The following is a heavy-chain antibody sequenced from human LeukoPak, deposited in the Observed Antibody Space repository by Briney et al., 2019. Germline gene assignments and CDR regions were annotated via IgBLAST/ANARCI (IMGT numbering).Heavy chain of an antibody. D-gene: IGHD2-2*01. CDR1: GFTFSSYE. CDR3: ARDCSSTSCLKHYYYYYGMDV. J-gene: IGHJ6*02. V-gene: IGHV3-48*03. Sequence: PGGSLRLSCAASGFTFSSYEMNWVRQAPGKGLEWVSYISSCGSTIYYADSVKGRFTISRDNAKNSLYLQMNSLRAEDTAVYYCARDCSSTSCLKHYYYYYGMDVWGQGTTVTVSS. CDR2: ISSCGSTI.